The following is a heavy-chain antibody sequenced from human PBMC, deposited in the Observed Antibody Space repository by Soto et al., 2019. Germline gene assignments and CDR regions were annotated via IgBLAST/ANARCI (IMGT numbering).Heavy chain of an antibody. V-gene: IGHV3-74*01. CDR1: GFTFNNYW. J-gene: IGHJ4*02. CDR3: ARGRRYCGYSSCYQEFDY. D-gene: IGHD2-2*01. Sequence: EVQLVESGGGLIQPGGSLRLSCAASGFTFNNYWMHWVRQAPGKGLVWVSRIDNDGSITSYAGSVEGRFSISRDNAKNTLYLQMNGLRAEDTAVYYCARGRRYCGYSSCYQEFDYWGQGTLVTVSS. CDR2: IDNDGSIT.